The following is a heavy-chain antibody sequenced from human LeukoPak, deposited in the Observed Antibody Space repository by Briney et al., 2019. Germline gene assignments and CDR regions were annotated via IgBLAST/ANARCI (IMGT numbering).Heavy chain of an antibody. CDR2: ITASGTAM. CDR3: ASSGSYRFDY. CDR1: GFTFSGYS. J-gene: IGHJ4*02. Sequence: GGSLRLSCAASGFTFSGYSMNWVRQAPGKGLEWVSHITASGTAMFYADSVKGRFTIPRDNAKNSLYLQMNSLRDEDTAVYYCASSGSYRFDYWGQGTLVTVSS. V-gene: IGHV3-48*02. D-gene: IGHD1-26*01.